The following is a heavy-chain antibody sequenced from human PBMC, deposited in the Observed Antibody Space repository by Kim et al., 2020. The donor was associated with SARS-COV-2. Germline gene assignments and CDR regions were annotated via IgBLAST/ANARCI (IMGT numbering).Heavy chain of an antibody. V-gene: IGHV3-66*01. D-gene: IGHD1-1*01. J-gene: IGHJ3*02. CDR1: GFTVSSNY. CDR2: IYSGGST. Sequence: GGSLRLSCAASGFTVSSNYMSWVRQAPGKGLEWVSVIYSGGSTYYADSVKGRFTISRDNSKNTLYLQMNSLRAEDTAVYYCARDLSTTGTTFRGSWIAFDIWGQGTMVTVSS. CDR3: ARDLSTTGTTFRGSWIAFDI.